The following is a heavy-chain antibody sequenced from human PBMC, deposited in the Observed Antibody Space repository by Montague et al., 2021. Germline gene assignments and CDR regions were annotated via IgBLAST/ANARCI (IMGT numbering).Heavy chain of an antibody. CDR3: ARRPGLRAPFDY. V-gene: IGHV4-59*12. CDR2: IHDSGTT. CDR1: GGSISEFY. J-gene: IGHJ4*02. Sequence: SETLSLTCTVTGGSISEFYWGWIRQPPEKGLEWIGYIHDSGTTNYNPSLKSRVTISADTSMNQFSLNLKSVTAADTAVYFCARRPGLRAPFDYWGQGTLVTVSS.